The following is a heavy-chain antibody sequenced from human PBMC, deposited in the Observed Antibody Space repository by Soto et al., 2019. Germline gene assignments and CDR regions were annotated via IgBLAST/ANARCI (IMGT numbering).Heavy chain of an antibody. CDR3: ARGDSTDCSNGVCSFFYNHDMDV. CDR2: INPKSGGT. CDR1: GYSFTDYH. V-gene: IGHV1-2*04. D-gene: IGHD2-8*01. Sequence: ASVKVSCKASGYSFTDYHMHWVRQAPGQGLEWLGRINPKSGGTSTAQKFQGWVTMTTDTSISTASMELTRLTSDDTAIYYCARGDSTDCSNGVCSFFYNHDMDVWGQGTTVTVSS. J-gene: IGHJ6*02.